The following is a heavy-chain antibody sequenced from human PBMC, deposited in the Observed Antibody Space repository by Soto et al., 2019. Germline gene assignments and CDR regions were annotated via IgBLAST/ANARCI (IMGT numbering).Heavy chain of an antibody. Sequence: QLQLQESGPGLVKPSETLSLTCTVSGGSISSSSYYWGWIRQPPGKGLEWIGSIYYSGSTYYNPSLKSRVTISVDTSKTQFSLKLSSVTAADTAVYYCARIKFGECGDCPYYYYYGMDVWGQGTTVTVSS. CDR2: IYYSGST. D-gene: IGHD2-21*02. J-gene: IGHJ6*02. CDR3: ARIKFGECGDCPYYYYYGMDV. CDR1: GGSISSSSYY. V-gene: IGHV4-39*01.